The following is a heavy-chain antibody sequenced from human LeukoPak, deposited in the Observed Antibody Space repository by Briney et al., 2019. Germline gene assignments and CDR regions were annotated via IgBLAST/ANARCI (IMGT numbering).Heavy chain of an antibody. CDR3: ARVYYDILTGSEPQFDP. V-gene: IGHV4-34*01. D-gene: IGHD3-9*01. J-gene: IGHJ5*02. CDR2: INHSGST. CDR1: GGSFSGYY. Sequence: SETLSLTCAVYGGSFSGYYWSWIRQPPGKGLEWIGEINHSGSTNYNPSLKSRVTISVDTSKNQFSLKLSSVTAADTAVYYCARVYYDILTGSEPQFDPWGQGTLVTVSS.